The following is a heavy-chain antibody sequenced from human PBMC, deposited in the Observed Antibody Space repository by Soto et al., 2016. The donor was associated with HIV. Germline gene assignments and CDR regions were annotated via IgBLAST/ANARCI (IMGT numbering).Heavy chain of an antibody. Sequence: EVQLVESGGGLVQPGGSLKLSCAVSGFIFSDCAIHWVRQASGKGLEWVGVVRTKAANTATEYAASVKGRFTISRDDSENTAYLQMNNLKTEDTAMYYCTRDSGTYNWLDPWGQGTLVNVSS. D-gene: IGHD1-26*01. CDR1: GFIFSDCA. CDR3: TRDSGTYNWLDP. V-gene: IGHV3-73*01. CDR2: VRTKAANTAT. J-gene: IGHJ5*02.